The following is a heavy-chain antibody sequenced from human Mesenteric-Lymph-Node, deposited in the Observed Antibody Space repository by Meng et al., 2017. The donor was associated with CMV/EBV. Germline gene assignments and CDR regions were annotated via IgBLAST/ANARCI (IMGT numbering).Heavy chain of an antibody. J-gene: IGHJ1*01. D-gene: IGHD6-13*01. CDR2: TRYDGSNK. CDR1: GFSFSSYG. Sequence: GSLRLSCAASGFSFSSYGMHWVRQAPGKGLEWVSFTRYDGSNKYYADSVKGRFTISRDNSKNTLYLQMHSLRAEDTAVYYCAKEDLQHLEMLLHWGQGTLVTVSS. V-gene: IGHV3-30*02. CDR3: AKEDLQHLEMLLH.